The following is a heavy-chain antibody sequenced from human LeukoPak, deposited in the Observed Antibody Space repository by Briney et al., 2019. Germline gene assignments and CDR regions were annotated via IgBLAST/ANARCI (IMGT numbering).Heavy chain of an antibody. D-gene: IGHD1-26*01. CDR2: ISAGNGNT. CDR3: AIDSGSGNNDY. J-gene: IGHJ4*02. V-gene: IGHV1-3*01. Sequence: WMGWISAGNGNTKYSQTFQGRVTFISNTSATTAFMELSSLRSEDAAVYYCAIDSGSGNNDYWGQGTLVTVSS.